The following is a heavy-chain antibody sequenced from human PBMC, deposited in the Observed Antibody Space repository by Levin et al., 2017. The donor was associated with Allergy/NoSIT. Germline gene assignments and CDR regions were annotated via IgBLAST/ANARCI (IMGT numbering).Heavy chain of an antibody. V-gene: IGHV4-30-4*01. Sequence: PSETLSLTCTVSGGSISSGDYYWSWIRQPPGKGLEWIGYIYYSGSTYYNPSLKSRVTISVDTSKNQFSLKLSSVTAADTAVYYCARALGYYGSGSLDIWGQGTMVTVSS. D-gene: IGHD3-10*01. CDR1: GGSISSGDYY. CDR3: ARALGYYGSGSLDI. J-gene: IGHJ3*02. CDR2: IYYSGST.